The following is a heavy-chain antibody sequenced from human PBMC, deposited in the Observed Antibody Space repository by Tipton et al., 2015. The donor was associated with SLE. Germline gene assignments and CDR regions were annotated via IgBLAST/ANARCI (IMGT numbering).Heavy chain of an antibody. CDR2: IHHSGKT. J-gene: IGHJ4*02. V-gene: IGHV4-4*02. CDR1: GFTFSSYG. CDR3: TRPDHWKLPD. D-gene: IGHD1-1*01. Sequence: SLRLSCAASGFTFSSYGMHWVRQAPGKGLEWVAEIHHSGKTNYNPSLKSRVTLSVDNSRKQFSFRLSSLTAADTAVYYCTRPDHWKLPDWGQGTLVTVSS.